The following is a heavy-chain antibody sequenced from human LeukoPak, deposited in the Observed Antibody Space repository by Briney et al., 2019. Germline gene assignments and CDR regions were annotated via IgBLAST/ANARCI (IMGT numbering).Heavy chain of an antibody. Sequence: GGSLRLSCAASGFTFSSYGMHWVRQAPGKGLEWVAVIWYGGSNKYYADSVKGRFTISRDNSKNTLYLQMNSLRAEDTAVYYCARVPLGYCSGGSCYPFDYWGQGTLVTVSS. J-gene: IGHJ4*02. V-gene: IGHV3-33*01. D-gene: IGHD2-15*01. CDR1: GFTFSSYG. CDR3: ARVPLGYCSGGSCYPFDY. CDR2: IWYGGSNK.